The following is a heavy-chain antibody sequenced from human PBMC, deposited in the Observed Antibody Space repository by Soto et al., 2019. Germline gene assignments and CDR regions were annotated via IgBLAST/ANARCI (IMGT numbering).Heavy chain of an antibody. V-gene: IGHV4-39*01. D-gene: IGHD1-26*01. CDR3: ARQDSGSCTGYYYYGMDV. J-gene: IGHJ6*02. CDR2: IYYSGST. CDR1: GGSISSSSYY. Sequence: SETLSLTCTVSGGSISSSSYYWGWIRQPPGKGLEWIGSIYYSGSTYYNPSLKSRVTISVDTSKNQFSLKLSSVTAADTAVYYCARQDSGSCTGYYYYGMDVWGQGTTVTV.